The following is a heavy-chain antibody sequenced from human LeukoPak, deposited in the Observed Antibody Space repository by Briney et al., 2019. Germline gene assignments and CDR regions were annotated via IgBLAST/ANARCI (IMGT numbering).Heavy chain of an antibody. CDR3: AVVAGRFPPDY. CDR2: TSFDESHK. Sequence: GGSLRLSCAASGFKISMFAMHWVRHAPGKGLEWVAFTSFDESHKFYADSVEGRFTISRDNSKNTLFLQMHNLRVDDTAIYYCAVVAGRFPPDYWGQGTLVTFSS. V-gene: IGHV3-30-3*01. D-gene: IGHD6-19*01. CDR1: GFKISMFA. J-gene: IGHJ4*02.